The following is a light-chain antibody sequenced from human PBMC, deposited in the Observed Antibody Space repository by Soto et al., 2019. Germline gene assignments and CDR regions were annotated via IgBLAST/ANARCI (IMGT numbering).Light chain of an antibody. V-gene: IGKV3-20*01. CDR2: GAS. CDR1: QSVSSSY. Sequence: IVLTQSPGTLSLSPGERATLSCRASQSVSSSYLAWYQQKPGQAPRLLIYGASSRATGIPDRFSGSGSGTDFTLTISRLEPEDFAVYYCQQYGSSPRTQWTFGQGTKVDIK. J-gene: IGKJ1*01. CDR3: QQYGSSPRTQWT.